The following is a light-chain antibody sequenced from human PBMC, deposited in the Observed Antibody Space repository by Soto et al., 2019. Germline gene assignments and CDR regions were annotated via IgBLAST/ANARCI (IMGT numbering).Light chain of an antibody. V-gene: IGLV1-40*01. CDR1: SSNIGAGYD. CDR3: QSYDSSLSAVV. CDR2: GNS. J-gene: IGLJ2*01. Sequence: QSLLTQPPALSGAPGQRVTISCTGSSSNIGAGYDVHWYQQLPGTAPKLLIYGNSNRPSGVPDRFSGSKSGTSASLAITGLQAEDEADYYCQSYDSSLSAVVFGGGTKLTVL.